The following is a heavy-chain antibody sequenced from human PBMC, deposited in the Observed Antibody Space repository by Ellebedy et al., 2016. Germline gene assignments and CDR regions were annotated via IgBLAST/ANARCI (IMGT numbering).Heavy chain of an antibody. CDR1: GFTFDDYA. CDR2: ISWNSGSI. Sequence: SLKISXAASGFTFDDYAMHWVRQAPGKGLEWVSGISWNSGSIDYADSVKGRFTISRDNAKNSLYLQMNSLRAEDTALYYCAKDSECSGGSCYSSRRAYYFYGMDVWGQGTTVTVSS. CDR3: AKDSECSGGSCYSSRRAYYFYGMDV. V-gene: IGHV3-9*01. J-gene: IGHJ6*02. D-gene: IGHD2-15*01.